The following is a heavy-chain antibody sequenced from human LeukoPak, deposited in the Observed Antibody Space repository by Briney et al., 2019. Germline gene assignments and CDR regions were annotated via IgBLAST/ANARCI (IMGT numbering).Heavy chain of an antibody. Sequence: GGSLRLSCAASGFTFSSYSMNWVHQAPGKGLEWVSYISSSSSTIYYADSVKGRFTISRDNAKNSLYLQMNSLRAEDTAVYYCARSPYYAKAFDIWGQGTMVTVSS. CDR1: GFTFSSYS. V-gene: IGHV3-48*01. J-gene: IGHJ3*02. CDR2: ISSSSSTI. CDR3: ARSPYYAKAFDI. D-gene: IGHD3-3*01.